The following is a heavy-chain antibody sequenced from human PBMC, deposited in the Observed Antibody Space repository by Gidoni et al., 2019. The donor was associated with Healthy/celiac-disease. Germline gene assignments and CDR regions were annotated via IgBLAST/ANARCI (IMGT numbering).Heavy chain of an antibody. D-gene: IGHD5-12*01. CDR2: FIPIFGTA. CDR3: ARDGGVIVATTGSFDY. J-gene: IGHJ4*02. Sequence: QVQLVQSGAEVKKPGSSVKVSCKASGGTFSSYAISWVRQAPGQGLEWMGGFIPIFGTANYAQKFQGRITITADESTSTAYMELSSLRSEDTAVYYCARDGGVIVATTGSFDYWGQGTLVTVSS. CDR1: GGTFSSYA. V-gene: IGHV1-69*01.